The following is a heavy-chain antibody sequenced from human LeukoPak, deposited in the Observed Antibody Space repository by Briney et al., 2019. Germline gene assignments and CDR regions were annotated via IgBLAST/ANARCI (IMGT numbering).Heavy chain of an antibody. CDR2: IHYSGST. Sequence: PSETLSLTCSISDGSISSYYWNWIRQSPGKGLEWIGHIHYSGSTHYNPSLQSRVSISIDTSKNHFSLKLRSVTAVDTAVYYCARWGHFDTSGYFVVDYWGQGTLATVSS. D-gene: IGHD3-22*01. CDR1: DGSISSYY. CDR3: ARWGHFDTSGYFVVDY. V-gene: IGHV4-59*01. J-gene: IGHJ4*02.